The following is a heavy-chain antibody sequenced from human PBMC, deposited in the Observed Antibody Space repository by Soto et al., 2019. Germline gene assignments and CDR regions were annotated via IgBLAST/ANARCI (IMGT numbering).Heavy chain of an antibody. CDR1: GFTFSSYS. Sequence: PGGSLRLSCAASGFTFSSYSMNWVRQAPGKGLEWVSSISSSSSYIYYADSVKGRFTISRDNAKNSLYLQMNSLRAEDTAVYYCASLYYYDSSGPTPPDAFDIWGQGTMVTVSS. CDR2: ISSSSSYI. CDR3: ASLYYYDSSGPTPPDAFDI. D-gene: IGHD3-22*01. V-gene: IGHV3-21*01. J-gene: IGHJ3*02.